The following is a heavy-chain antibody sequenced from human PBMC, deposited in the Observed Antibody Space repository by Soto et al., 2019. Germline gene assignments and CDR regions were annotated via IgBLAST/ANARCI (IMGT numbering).Heavy chain of an antibody. D-gene: IGHD2-2*01. CDR1: GYTFTSYG. J-gene: IGHJ4*02. CDR3: ARAEGYCSSTSCYGVLYFDY. Sequence: ASVKVSCKASGYTFTSYGISWVRQAPGQGLEWMGWISAYNGNTNYAQKLQGRVTMTTDTSTSTAYMELRSLRSDDTAVYYCARAEGYCSSTSCYGVLYFDYWGQGTLVTVSS. CDR2: ISAYNGNT. V-gene: IGHV1-18*01.